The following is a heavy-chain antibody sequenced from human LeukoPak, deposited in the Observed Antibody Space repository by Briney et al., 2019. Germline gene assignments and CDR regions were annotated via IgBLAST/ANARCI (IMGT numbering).Heavy chain of an antibody. J-gene: IGHJ4*02. V-gene: IGHV1-2*02. CDR3: ARGSRPYYYDSSGYYLDY. CDR2: INTNSGGT. D-gene: IGHD3-22*01. Sequence: ASVKVPCKASGYTFTGCYMHWVRQAPGQGLEWMGWINTNSGGTNYAQKFQGRVTMTRDTSISTAYMELSRLRSDDTAVYYCARGSRPYYYDSSGYYLDYWGQGTLVTVSS. CDR1: GYTFTGCY.